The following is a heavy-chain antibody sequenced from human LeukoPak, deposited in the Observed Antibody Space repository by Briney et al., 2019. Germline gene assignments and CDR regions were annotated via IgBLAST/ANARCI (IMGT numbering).Heavy chain of an antibody. J-gene: IGHJ3*02. Sequence: SETLSLTCTVSGGSISSGGYYWSWIRQHPGKGLEWIGYIYYSGSTYYNPSLKSRVTISVDTSKNQFSLKLSSVTAADTAVYYCARDSSGWSNAFDIWGQGTMVTVSS. V-gene: IGHV4-31*03. CDR1: GGSISSGGYY. CDR3: ARDSSGWSNAFDI. D-gene: IGHD6-19*01. CDR2: IYYSGST.